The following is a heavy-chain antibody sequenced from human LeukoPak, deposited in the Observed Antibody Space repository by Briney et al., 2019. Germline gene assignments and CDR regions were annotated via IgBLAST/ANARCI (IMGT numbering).Heavy chain of an antibody. CDR2: ISYDGSNK. CDR3: ANGRLAVPGTGPQAGSAEKYY. D-gene: IGHD6-19*01. CDR1: GFTFSNYG. V-gene: IGHV3-30*18. J-gene: IGHJ4*02. Sequence: PGRSLRLSCAASGFTFSNYGMHWVRQAPGKGLEWVAVISYDGSNKYYADSVKGRFTISRDNSKNTVYLQMNSLRAEDTAVYYCANGRLAVPGTGPQAGSAEKYYWGQGTLVTVSS.